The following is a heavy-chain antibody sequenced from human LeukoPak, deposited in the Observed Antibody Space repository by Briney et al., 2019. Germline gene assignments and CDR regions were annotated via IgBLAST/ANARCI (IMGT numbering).Heavy chain of an antibody. V-gene: IGHV4-59*01. CDR3: ARGIAAVGTSPDYFDY. D-gene: IGHD6-13*01. CDR1: GVSISSYY. CDR2: IYYSGST. J-gene: IGHJ4*02. Sequence: SETLSLTCTVFGVSISSYYWSWIRQSPGKGLEWIGYIYYSGSTNYNPSLKSRVTISVDTSKNQSSLKLSSVTAADTAVYYCARGIAAVGTSPDYFDYWGQGTLVTVSS.